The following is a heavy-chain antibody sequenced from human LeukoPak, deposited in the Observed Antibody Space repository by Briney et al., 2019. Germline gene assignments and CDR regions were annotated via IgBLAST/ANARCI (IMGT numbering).Heavy chain of an antibody. J-gene: IGHJ4*02. CDR3: ARDEYSDSSGWYLVF. CDR2: INPNSGGT. D-gene: IGHD6-19*01. CDR1: GYTFTGYY. Sequence: ASVKVSCKASGYTFTGYYMHWVRQAPGQGLEWMGWINPNSGGTNYAQKFQGRVTMTGDTSISTAYMELSRLRSDDTAVYYCARDEYSDSSGWYLVFWGQGTLVTVSS. V-gene: IGHV1-2*02.